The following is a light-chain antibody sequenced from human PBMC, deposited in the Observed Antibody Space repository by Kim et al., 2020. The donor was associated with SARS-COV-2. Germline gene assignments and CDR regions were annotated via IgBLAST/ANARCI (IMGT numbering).Light chain of an antibody. J-gene: IGLJ2*01. CDR2: KDS. CDR3: QSADSSGSSYVV. CDR1: ALPKQY. Sequence: SYELTQPPSVSVSPGQTARITCSGDALPKQYAYWYQKKPGQAPVLVIYKDSERPSGTPERFSGSRSGTIVTLTISGVQAEDEADYYCQSADSSGSSYVVFGGGTQLTVL. V-gene: IGLV3-25*03.